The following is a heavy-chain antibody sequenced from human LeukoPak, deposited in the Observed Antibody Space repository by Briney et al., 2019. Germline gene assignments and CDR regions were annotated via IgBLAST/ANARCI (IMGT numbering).Heavy chain of an antibody. D-gene: IGHD6-19*01. J-gene: IGHJ4*02. Sequence: SETLSLTCTVSGYSISSGYYWGWIRQPPGKGLEWIGSIYHSGSTYYNPSLKSRVTISVDTSKNQFSLKLSSVTAADTAVYYCARGLVHYDYWGQGTLVTVSS. CDR2: IYHSGST. CDR3: ARGLVHYDY. CDR1: GYSISSGYY. V-gene: IGHV4-38-2*02.